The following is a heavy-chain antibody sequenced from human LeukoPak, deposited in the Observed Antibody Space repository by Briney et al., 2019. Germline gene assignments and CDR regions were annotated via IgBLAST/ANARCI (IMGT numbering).Heavy chain of an antibody. Sequence: ASVKVSCKASGYTFTSYAMNWVRQPPGQGLEWMGWINTNTGNPTYAQGFTGRFVFSLDTSVSTAYLQISSLKAEDTAVYYCARDLLGDYYGHVRTDYWGQGTLVAVSS. CDR2: INTNTGNP. V-gene: IGHV7-4-1*02. D-gene: IGHD3-10*01. CDR3: ARDLLGDYYGHVRTDY. J-gene: IGHJ4*02. CDR1: GYTFTSYA.